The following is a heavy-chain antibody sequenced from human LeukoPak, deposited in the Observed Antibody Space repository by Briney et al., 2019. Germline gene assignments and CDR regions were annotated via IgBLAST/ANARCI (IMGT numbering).Heavy chain of an antibody. J-gene: IGHJ4*02. D-gene: IGHD3-3*01. V-gene: IGHV4-38-2*01. CDR3: ARRGTIFGVDNFDY. CDR2: IYHSGST. Sequence: PSETLSLTXAVSGFSISSGYYWGWIRHPPGKGLECIGSIYHSGSTYYNPSLKSRVTISLDTSKNHFSLKLSSVTAADTAVYYCARRGTIFGVDNFDYWGQGTLVTVSS. CDR1: GFSISSGYY.